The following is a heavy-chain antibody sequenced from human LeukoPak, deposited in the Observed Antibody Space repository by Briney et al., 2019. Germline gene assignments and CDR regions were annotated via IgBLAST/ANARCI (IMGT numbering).Heavy chain of an antibody. J-gene: IGHJ4*02. CDR2: IYSGGST. CDR1: GFTVSSNY. D-gene: IGHD3-10*01. CDR3: ARELRYGSGSYYQD. Sequence: GGSLRLSCAASGFTVSSNYMSWVRQAPGKGLEWVSVIYSGGSTYYADSVKGRFTISRDNSKNTLYLQMNSLRAEDTAVYYCARELRYGSGSYYQDWGQGTLVTVSS. V-gene: IGHV3-53*01.